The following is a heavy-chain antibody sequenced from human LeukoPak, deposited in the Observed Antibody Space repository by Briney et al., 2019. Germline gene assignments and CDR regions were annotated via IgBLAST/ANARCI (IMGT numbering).Heavy chain of an antibody. CDR3: ARSGQQLVYYYYYYMDV. CDR2: ISSSSSYI. J-gene: IGHJ6*03. D-gene: IGHD6-13*01. CDR1: GFTFSNYS. V-gene: IGHV3-21*01. Sequence: GGSLRLSCAASGFTFSNYSMNWVRQAPGKGLEWVSSISSSSSYIYYADSVKGRFTISRDNAKNSLYLQMNSLRAEDTAVYYCARSGQQLVYYYYYYMDVWGKGTTVTVSS.